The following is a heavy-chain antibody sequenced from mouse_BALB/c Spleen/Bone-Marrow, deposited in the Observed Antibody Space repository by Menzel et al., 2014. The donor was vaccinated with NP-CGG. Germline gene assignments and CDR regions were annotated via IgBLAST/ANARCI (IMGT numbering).Heavy chain of an antibody. CDR3: ARSYYDGSSSAY. V-gene: IGHV1-4*01. CDR1: GYTFTSYR. CDR2: INPSTGYT. J-gene: IGHJ3*01. Sequence: QVQLKQSGAELAKPGASVKMSCKASGYTFTSYRMHWVKQRPGQGLEWIGYINPSTGYTEYNQKFKDKATLTADKSSSTAYMQLSSLTSEDSAVYYCARSYYDGSSSAYWGQGTLVTVSA. D-gene: IGHD1-1*01.